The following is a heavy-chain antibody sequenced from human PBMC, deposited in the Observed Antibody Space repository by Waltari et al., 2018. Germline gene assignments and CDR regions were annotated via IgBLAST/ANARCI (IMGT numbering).Heavy chain of an antibody. CDR2: IIPIFGTA. V-gene: IGHV1-69*05. J-gene: IGHJ4*02. CDR1: EGTFSSYA. D-gene: IGHD6-19*01. CDR3: ARVNGIAVAGALGY. Sequence: QVQLVQSGAEVKKPGSSVKVSCKASEGTFSSYAISWVRQAPGQGLEWMGGIIPIFGTANYAQKFQGRVTITTDESTSTAYMELSSLRSEDTAVYYCARVNGIAVAGALGYWGQGTLVTVSS.